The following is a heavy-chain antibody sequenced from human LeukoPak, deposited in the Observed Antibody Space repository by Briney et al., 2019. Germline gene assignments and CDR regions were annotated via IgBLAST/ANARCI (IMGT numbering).Heavy chain of an antibody. CDR3: GVVAATRDYYYYMDV. V-gene: IGHV1-69*05. Sequence: ASVKVSCKASGGTFSSYGISWVRQAPGQGLEWMGGIIPIFGTANYAQKFQGRVTITTDESTSTAYMELSSLRSEDTAVYYCGVVAATRDYYYYMDVWGKGTTVTVSS. D-gene: IGHD2-15*01. CDR2: IIPIFGTA. CDR1: GGTFSSYG. J-gene: IGHJ6*03.